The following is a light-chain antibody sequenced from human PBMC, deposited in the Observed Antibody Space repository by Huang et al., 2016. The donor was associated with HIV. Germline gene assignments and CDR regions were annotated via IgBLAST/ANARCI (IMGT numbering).Light chain of an antibody. CDR2: AAS. CDR3: QQSYSTLRYT. CDR1: QSISSY. V-gene: IGKV1-39*01. Sequence: DIQMTQSPSSLSASVGDRVTITCRASQSISSYLNWYQQKPGKAPKLLIYAASSLQSGVPSRVSGSGSGTDVTLTISSLQPEDFATYYCQQSYSTLRYTFGQGTKLEIK. J-gene: IGKJ2*01.